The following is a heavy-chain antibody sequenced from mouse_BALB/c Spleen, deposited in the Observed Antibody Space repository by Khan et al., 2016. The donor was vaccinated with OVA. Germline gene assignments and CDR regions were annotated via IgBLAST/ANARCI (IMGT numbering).Heavy chain of an antibody. D-gene: IGHD1-1*01. V-gene: IGHV1S135*01. CDR3: ARHATSSWFAY. CDR1: GYSFTTYY. Sequence: VQLKQSGPELMKPGASVKISCKASGYSFTTYYIHWVKQSHGKSLEWIGYIDPFNGSTTYNQKFKGKATLTVDKSSSTAYMHLSSLTSEDSAVYYCARHATSSWFAYWGQGTLITVSA. J-gene: IGHJ3*01. CDR2: IDPFNGST.